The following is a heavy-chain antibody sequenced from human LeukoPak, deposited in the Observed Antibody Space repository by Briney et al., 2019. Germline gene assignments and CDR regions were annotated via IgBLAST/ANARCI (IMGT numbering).Heavy chain of an antibody. CDR2: ISYGNT. D-gene: IGHD5-18*01. Sequence: SETLSLTCSGSGGSISTYYWNWLRQTPGKGLEWIGHISYGNTDYNPSLKSRVTISVDTSKNQFSLKLTSVTAADTAVYYCARDKAHSYGCDFDPWGQGALVTVSS. J-gene: IGHJ5*02. CDR1: GGSISTYY. CDR3: ARDKAHSYGCDFDP. V-gene: IGHV4-59*01.